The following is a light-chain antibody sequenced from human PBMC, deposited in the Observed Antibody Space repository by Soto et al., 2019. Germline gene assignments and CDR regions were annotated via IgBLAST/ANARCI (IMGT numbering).Light chain of an antibody. Sequence: QSALTQPASVSGSPGRSITSSCTGTSSDVGLYDYVSWYQQHPGKAPQLTIYAVSNRPSGVSNRFSASKSGNTASLFISGLQAEDEADYYCSSYTSDSSYVFGSGTKVTVL. CDR1: SSDVGLYDY. CDR3: SSYTSDSSYV. J-gene: IGLJ1*01. V-gene: IGLV2-14*01. CDR2: AVS.